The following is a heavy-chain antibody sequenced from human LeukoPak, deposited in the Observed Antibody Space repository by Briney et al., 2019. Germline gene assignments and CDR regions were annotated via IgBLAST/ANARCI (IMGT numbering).Heavy chain of an antibody. D-gene: IGHD1-26*01. CDR2: ISSSGYRT. Sequence: GGSLRLSCAASGFTFSSHGMNWVRQAPGKGLEWLSYISSSGYRTIYVDSVKGRFTISRDNAKNSVYLQVNSLRDEDTAIYYCARTAYSGSYLDAFDIWGQGTMVAVSS. CDR1: GFTFSSHG. J-gene: IGHJ3*02. CDR3: ARTAYSGSYLDAFDI. V-gene: IGHV3-48*03.